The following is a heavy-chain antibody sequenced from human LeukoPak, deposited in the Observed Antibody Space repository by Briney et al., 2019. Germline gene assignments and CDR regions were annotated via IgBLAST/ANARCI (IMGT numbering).Heavy chain of an antibody. Sequence: GESLKISCKGSGYTFNSYWIGWVRQKPGKGLEWMGIIHPGDSDTRYSPSFQGQVTISADKSISTAYLQWSSLKASDTAMYYCARRTYGDGDYYFDYWGQGTLATVSS. CDR1: GYTFNSYW. J-gene: IGHJ4*02. D-gene: IGHD4-17*01. V-gene: IGHV5-51*01. CDR3: ARRTYGDGDYYFDY. CDR2: IHPGDSDT.